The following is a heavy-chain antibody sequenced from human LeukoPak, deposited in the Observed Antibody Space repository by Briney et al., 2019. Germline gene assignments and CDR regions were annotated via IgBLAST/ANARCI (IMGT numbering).Heavy chain of an antibody. V-gene: IGHV3-30*04. J-gene: IGHJ3*02. CDR1: GFTFRGYT. Sequence: GGSLRLSCAASGFTFRGYTMLWVRQAPGKGLEWVALIFHDGSNQYYADSVKGRFTISRDNSKDTLDLQMNSLRGDDTAVYYCARDGKSGSADGFDIWGQGTMVTVSS. CDR3: ARDGKSGSADGFDI. CDR2: IFHDGSNQ. D-gene: IGHD1-26*01.